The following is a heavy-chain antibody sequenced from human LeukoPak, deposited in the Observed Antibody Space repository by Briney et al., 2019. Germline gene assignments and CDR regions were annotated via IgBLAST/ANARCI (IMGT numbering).Heavy chain of an antibody. Sequence: GESLRLSCAASGFTFSSYAMSWVRQAPGKGLEWVSAISGSGGSTYYADSVKGRFTISRDNSKNTLYLQMNSLRAEDTAVYYCAKDMVQLMYYFDYWGQGTLVTVSS. CDR3: AKDMVQLMYYFDY. CDR2: ISGSGGST. CDR1: GFTFSSYA. V-gene: IGHV3-23*01. D-gene: IGHD5-18*01. J-gene: IGHJ4*02.